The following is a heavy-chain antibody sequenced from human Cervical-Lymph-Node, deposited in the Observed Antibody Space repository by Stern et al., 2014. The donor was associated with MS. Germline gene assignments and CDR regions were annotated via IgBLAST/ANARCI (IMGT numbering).Heavy chain of an antibody. CDR3: ASAHPATRRGYKGMNV. V-gene: IGHV1-69*01. Sequence: VQLVGSGSVVRKPRSSVNVSCKASGGTFRNFAVNWVRQAPGQGLEWVGGIIPVFGPPTFPQKFQGRVTIISDESTSTVYVELSSLTTEDTAIYFCASAHPATRRGYKGMNVWGQGTTIAVSS. CDR2: IIPVFGPP. CDR1: GGTFRNFA. D-gene: IGHD2-2*01. J-gene: IGHJ6*02.